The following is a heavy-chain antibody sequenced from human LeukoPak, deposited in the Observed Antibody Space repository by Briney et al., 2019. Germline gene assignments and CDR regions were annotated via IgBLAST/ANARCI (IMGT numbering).Heavy chain of an antibody. J-gene: IGHJ6*02. V-gene: IGHV3-23*01. CDR3: AREGGSGSSYYYYYYGMDV. Sequence: GSLRLSCAASGFTFSSYAMSWVRQAPGKGLEWVSAISGSGGSTYYADSVKGRFTISRDNSKNTLYLQMGSLRAEDMAVYYCAREGGSGSSYYYYYYGMDVWGQGTTVTVSS. D-gene: IGHD3-10*01. CDR1: GFTFSSYA. CDR2: ISGSGGST.